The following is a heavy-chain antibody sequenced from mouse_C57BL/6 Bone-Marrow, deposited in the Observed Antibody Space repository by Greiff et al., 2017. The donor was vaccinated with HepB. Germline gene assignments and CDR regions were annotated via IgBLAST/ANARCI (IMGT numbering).Heavy chain of an antibody. CDR1: EYEFPSHD. D-gene: IGHD1-1*01. CDR2: INSDGGST. Sequence: VQLKESGGGLVQPGESLKLSCESNEYEFPSHDMSWVRKTPEKRLELVAAINSDGGSTYYPDTMERRFIISRDNTKKTLYLQMSSLRSEDTALYYCARHGATTVVADWYFDVWGTGTTVTVSS. CDR3: ARHGATTVVADWYFDV. V-gene: IGHV5-2*01. J-gene: IGHJ1*03.